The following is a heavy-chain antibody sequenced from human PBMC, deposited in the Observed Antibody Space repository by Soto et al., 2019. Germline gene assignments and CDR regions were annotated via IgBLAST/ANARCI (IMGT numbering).Heavy chain of an antibody. CDR1: GFTFSNDD. J-gene: IGHJ4*02. CDR3: AKNIGGFSGYANFDY. V-gene: IGHV3-23*01. CDR2: VTAGGFNT. D-gene: IGHD5-12*01. Sequence: EVQLLESGGDLVQPGGSLRLSCVASGFTFSNDDLSGVRQVSGKGLEWVSAVTAGGFNTYYADSVKGRFNISRDYSKNSLYLQMNSLRAEDTAVYYCAKNIGGFSGYANFDYWGQGTLVTVS.